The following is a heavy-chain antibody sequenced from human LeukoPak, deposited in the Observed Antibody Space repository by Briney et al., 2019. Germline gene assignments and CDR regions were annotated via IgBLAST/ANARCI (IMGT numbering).Heavy chain of an antibody. Sequence: PSQTLSLTCAVSGGSISRGGYSWSWIRQPPGKGLEWIGYIYHSGSTYYNPSLKSRVTISVDRSKNQFSLKLSSVTGADTAVYYWARGGGGGSPRPSYYYYGMDVWGQGTTVTVSS. CDR3: ARGGGGGSPRPSYYYYGMDV. J-gene: IGHJ6*02. V-gene: IGHV4-30-2*01. CDR1: GGSISRGGYS. CDR2: IYHSGST. D-gene: IGHD2-15*01.